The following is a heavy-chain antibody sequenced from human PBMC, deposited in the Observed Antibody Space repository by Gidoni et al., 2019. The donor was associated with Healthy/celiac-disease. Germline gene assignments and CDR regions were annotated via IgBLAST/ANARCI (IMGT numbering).Heavy chain of an antibody. V-gene: IGHV4-39*01. CDR2: IYYSGST. CDR3: ARPYGTRDWYFDL. Sequence: QLQLQESGPGLVKPSETLSLPCTVSGGSISSSSYYWGWIRQPPGKGLEWIGSIYYSGSTYYNPSLKSRVTISVDTSKNQFSLKLSSVTAADTAVYYCARPYGTRDWYFDLWGRGTLVTVSS. D-gene: IGHD4-17*01. J-gene: IGHJ2*01. CDR1: GGSISSSSYY.